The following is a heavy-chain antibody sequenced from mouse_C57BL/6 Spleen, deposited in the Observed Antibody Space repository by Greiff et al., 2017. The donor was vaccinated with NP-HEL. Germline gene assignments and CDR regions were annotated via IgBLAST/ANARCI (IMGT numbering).Heavy chain of an antibody. CDR2: INPGSGGT. Sequence: VQLQQSGAELVRPGTSVKVSCKASGYAFTNYLIEWVKQRPGQGLEWIGVINPGSGGTNYNEKFKGKATLTADKSSSTAYMQLSSLTSEDSAVYFCARGGGYYYGSGNYFDYWGQGTTLTVSS. J-gene: IGHJ2*01. D-gene: IGHD1-1*01. CDR1: GYAFTNYL. V-gene: IGHV1-54*01. CDR3: ARGGGYYYGSGNYFDY.